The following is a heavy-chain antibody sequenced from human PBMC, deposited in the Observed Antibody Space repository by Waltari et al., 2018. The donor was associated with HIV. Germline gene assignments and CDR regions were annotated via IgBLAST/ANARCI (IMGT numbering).Heavy chain of an antibody. CDR3: ARAYKYYYDCPSDALDI. J-gene: IGHJ3*02. CDR1: RFTFRNYD. V-gene: IGHV3-30*03. D-gene: IGHD3-22*01. Sequence: QVQLVESGGGVVQPGRSLSLSCAASRFTFRNYDMHWVRQAPGKGREWVAVISYDGSTKYYADSVEVRFTISRDNSKNTLFLQMNSLRAEDTAVYYCARAYKYYYDCPSDALDIWGQGTLVTVSS. CDR2: ISYDGSTK.